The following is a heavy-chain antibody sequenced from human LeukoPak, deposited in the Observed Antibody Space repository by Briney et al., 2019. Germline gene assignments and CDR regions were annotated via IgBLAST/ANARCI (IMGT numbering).Heavy chain of an antibody. Sequence: SETPSLTCIVSGGSIRSYYWTWIRQPPGKGLECIGYISYSGSTNYNPSLRSRVIISVDTSKNQFSVKLTSVTAADTAVYYCARSVEDDYVWGDSRYGGYHFDYWGQGILVTVSS. CDR3: ARSVEDDYVWGDSRYGGYHFDY. CDR1: GGSIRSYY. V-gene: IGHV4-59*01. CDR2: ISYSGST. J-gene: IGHJ4*02. D-gene: IGHD3-16*02.